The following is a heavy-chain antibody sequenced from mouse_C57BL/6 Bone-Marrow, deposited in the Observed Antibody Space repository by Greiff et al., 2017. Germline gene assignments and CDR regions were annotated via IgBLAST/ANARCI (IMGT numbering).Heavy chain of an antibody. CDR2: ISNGGGST. V-gene: IGHV5-12*01. Sequence: EVHLVESGGGLVQPGGSLKLSCAASGFTFSDYYMYWVRQTPEKRLEWVAYISNGGGSTYYPDTVKGRFTISRDNAKNTLYLQMSRLKSEDTAMYYCARGLPYWGQGTLVTVSA. J-gene: IGHJ3*01. CDR1: GFTFSDYY. D-gene: IGHD2-13*01. CDR3: ARGLPY.